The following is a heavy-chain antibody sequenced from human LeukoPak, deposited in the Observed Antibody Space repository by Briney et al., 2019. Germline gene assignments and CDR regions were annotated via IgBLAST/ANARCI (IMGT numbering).Heavy chain of an antibody. CDR3: ARWSEYQPPSFDY. Sequence: GGSLRLSCAASGFTFSSYGMHWVRQAPGKGLEWVAVIWYDGSNKYYADSVKGRFTISRDNSKNTLYLQMNSLRAEDTAVYYCARWSEYQPPSFDYWGQGTLVTVSS. J-gene: IGHJ4*02. CDR2: IWYDGSNK. D-gene: IGHD2-2*01. V-gene: IGHV3-33*01. CDR1: GFTFSSYG.